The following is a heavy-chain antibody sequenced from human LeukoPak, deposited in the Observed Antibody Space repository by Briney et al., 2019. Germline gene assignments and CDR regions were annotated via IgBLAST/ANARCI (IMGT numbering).Heavy chain of an antibody. CDR1: GFTFSSYA. D-gene: IGHD6-19*01. V-gene: IGHV3-23*01. J-gene: IGHJ4*02. CDR2: ISGSGGST. CDR3: ARAHLPYSSGWYVFDY. Sequence: GGSLRLSCAASGFTFSSYAMSWVRQAPGKGLEWVSGISGSGGSTYYADSVKGRFTISRDNSKNTLYLQVNSLRAEDTAVYYCARAHLPYSSGWYVFDYCGQGILVTVSS.